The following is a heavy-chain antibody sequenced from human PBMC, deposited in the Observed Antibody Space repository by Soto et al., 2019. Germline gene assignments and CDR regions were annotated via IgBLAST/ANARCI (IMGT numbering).Heavy chain of an antibody. V-gene: IGHV1-2*02. J-gene: IGHJ3*02. CDR3: ARGGGVGVAGSAAFEM. CDR2: INPATGAA. CDR1: GYPVTAYY. Sequence: QLHLVQSGAVVKKPGASVTVSCSASGYPVTAYYMHWVRQAPGRGLEGMGGINPATGAAKYTQTFQGGVALTRATSTSTVFVELGGLTSGATAVFYCARGGGVGVAGSAAFEMWGQGTVVTVSS. D-gene: IGHD3-3*01.